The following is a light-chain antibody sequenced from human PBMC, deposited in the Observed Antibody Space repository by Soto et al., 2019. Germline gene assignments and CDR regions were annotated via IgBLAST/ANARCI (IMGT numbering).Light chain of an antibody. V-gene: IGLV2-8*01. Sequence: QSALTQSPSASGSPGQSVTISCTGTSSDIGGYNSVSWYQQHPGKAPKVMIYDVSKRPSGVPDRFSGSKSGNTASLTVSALQAEDEADYYCSSYTTVFTYVFGTGTKVTVL. J-gene: IGLJ1*01. CDR2: DVS. CDR1: SSDIGGYNS. CDR3: SSYTTVFTYV.